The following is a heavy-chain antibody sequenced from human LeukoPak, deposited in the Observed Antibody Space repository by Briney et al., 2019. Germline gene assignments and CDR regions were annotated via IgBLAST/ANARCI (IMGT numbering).Heavy chain of an antibody. V-gene: IGHV4-59*01. CDR3: ARDRDRGSYFDY. CDR1: GGSISSYY. Sequence: TSETLSLTCTVSGGSISSYYWSWIRQPPGKGLEWIGYIYYSGSTNYNPSLKSRVTISVDTSKNQFSLKLSSVTAADTAVYYCARDRDRGSYFDYWGQGTLVTVSS. CDR2: IYYSGST. D-gene: IGHD1-1*01. J-gene: IGHJ4*02.